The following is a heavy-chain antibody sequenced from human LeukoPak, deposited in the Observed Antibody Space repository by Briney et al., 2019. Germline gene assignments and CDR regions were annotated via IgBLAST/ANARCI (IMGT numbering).Heavy chain of an antibody. D-gene: IGHD4-17*01. J-gene: IGHJ4*02. CDR3: ARDRLTTVTTFHFDY. Sequence: GGSLRLSCAASGFTFSAYAMHWVRQAPGKGLEWVAVIWSDSTNKYYADSVRGRFTISRDNSKNTLYLQMSSLRAEDTAMYYCARDRLTTVTTFHFDYWGQGTLVTVSS. V-gene: IGHV3-33*01. CDR2: IWSDSTNK. CDR1: GFTFSAYA.